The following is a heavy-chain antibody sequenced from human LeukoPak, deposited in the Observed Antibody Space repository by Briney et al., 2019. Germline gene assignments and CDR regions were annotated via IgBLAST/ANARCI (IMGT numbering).Heavy chain of an antibody. CDR2: IKQDGSEK. V-gene: IGHV3-7*01. CDR3: ATAGAVRNYYYGSGSFDY. CDR1: GFTFSSYW. D-gene: IGHD3-10*01. Sequence: GGSLRLSCAASGFTFSSYWMRWVRQAPGKGLEWVANIKQDGSEKYYVDSVKGRFTISRDNAKNSLYLQMNSLRAEDTAVYYCATAGAVRNYYYGSGSFDYWGQGTLVTVSS. J-gene: IGHJ4*02.